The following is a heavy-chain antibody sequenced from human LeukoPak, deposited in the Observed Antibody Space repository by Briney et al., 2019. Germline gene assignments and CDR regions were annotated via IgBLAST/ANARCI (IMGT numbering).Heavy chain of an antibody. D-gene: IGHD1-26*01. V-gene: IGHV1-69*04. Sequence: SVKVSCKASGGTFSSYAISWVRQAPGQGLEWMGRIIPILGIANYAQKLQGRVTMTTDTSTSTAYMELRSLRSDDTAVYYCARYRIVGATTAFDIWGQGTMVTVSS. J-gene: IGHJ3*02. CDR2: IIPILGIA. CDR3: ARYRIVGATTAFDI. CDR1: GGTFSSYA.